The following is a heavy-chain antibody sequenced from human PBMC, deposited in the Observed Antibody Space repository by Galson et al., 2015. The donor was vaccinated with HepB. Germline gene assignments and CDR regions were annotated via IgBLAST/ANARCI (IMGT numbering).Heavy chain of an antibody. CDR3: ARGLFMGGVRGGIDP. Sequence: LSLTCTVSGRSLTSADFYWSWIRQAPGKGLEWVGYIFYSGDTYTNPSLKGRVFISLDTSRNQFSLKLHSVTAADTAVYFCARGLFMGGVRGGIDPWGQGTLVTVSS. V-gene: IGHV4-30-4*01. D-gene: IGHD3-3*01. CDR1: GRSLTSADFY. J-gene: IGHJ5*02. CDR2: IFYSGDT.